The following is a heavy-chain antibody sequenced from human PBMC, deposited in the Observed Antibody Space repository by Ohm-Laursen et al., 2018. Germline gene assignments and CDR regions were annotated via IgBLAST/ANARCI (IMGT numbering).Heavy chain of an antibody. CDR1: GDSITNYY. Sequence: SETLSLTCTVSGDSITNYYWNWIRQPAGKGLEWIGRIYTSGTTNYNPSLKSRVTMSVDTSKNQFSLKLSSVTAADTAVYYCARSGAFDLWGRGALVTVSS. CDR2: IYTSGTT. J-gene: IGHJ2*01. D-gene: IGHD1-1*01. CDR3: ARSGAFDL. V-gene: IGHV4-4*07.